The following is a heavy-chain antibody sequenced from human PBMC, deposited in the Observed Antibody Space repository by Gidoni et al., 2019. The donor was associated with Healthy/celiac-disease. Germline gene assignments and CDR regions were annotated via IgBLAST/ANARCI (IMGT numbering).Heavy chain of an antibody. CDR3: AREWGDTAMFDY. J-gene: IGHJ4*02. CDR1: AGSISSYY. D-gene: IGHD5-18*01. CDR2: IYYSGST. Sequence: QVQLQESGPGLVKPSEPLSLTCTVSAGSISSYYWSWIRQPPGKGLECIGYIYYSGSTNYNPSLKSRVTISGDTSKNQFSLKLSSVTAADTAVYYCAREWGDTAMFDYWGQGTLVTVSS. V-gene: IGHV4-59*01.